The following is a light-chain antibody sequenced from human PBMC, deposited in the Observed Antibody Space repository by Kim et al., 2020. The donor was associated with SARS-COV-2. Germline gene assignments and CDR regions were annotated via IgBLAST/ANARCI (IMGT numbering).Light chain of an antibody. CDR1: QNINIW. Sequence: DIQMTQSPSTLSASVGDRVTITCRASQNINIWLAWYQVRPGKAPKLLIYKASSLESGVPSTFSGSGSGTEFALTISSLHPDDIATYYCQQYESYPYTFGQGTKLEI. CDR3: QQYESYPYT. J-gene: IGKJ2*01. CDR2: KAS. V-gene: IGKV1-5*03.